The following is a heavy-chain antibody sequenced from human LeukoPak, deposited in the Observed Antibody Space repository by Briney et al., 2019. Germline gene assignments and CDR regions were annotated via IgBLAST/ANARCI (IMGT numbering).Heavy chain of an antibody. CDR1: GFPFSSYG. J-gene: IGHJ5*02. D-gene: IGHD6-13*01. CDR3: AKAYSSSWNGGGWFDP. CDR2: IRYDASDK. V-gene: IGHV3-30*02. Sequence: GGSLRLSCAASGFPFSSYGFHWVRQAPGKGLEWVSFIRYDASDKFYAESVKGRFTISRDNSRNTVYLQMNSLRAEDTALYYCAKAYSSSWNGGGWFDPWGQGTLVTVSS.